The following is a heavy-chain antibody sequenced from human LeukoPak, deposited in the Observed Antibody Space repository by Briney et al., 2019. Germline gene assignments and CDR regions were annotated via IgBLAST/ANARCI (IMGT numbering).Heavy chain of an antibody. D-gene: IGHD3-22*01. J-gene: IGHJ6*02. CDR1: GGSFSGYY. CDR3: ARAHTKIDYYGMDV. V-gene: IGHV4-34*01. Sequence: SETLSLTCAVSGGSFSGYYWYWIRQPPGKGLEWIGEINHGESTNYNPSLKSRATLSVDTSKNQFSLKLSSVTAADTAVYYCARAHTKIDYYGMDVWGQGTTVTVSS. CDR2: INHGEST.